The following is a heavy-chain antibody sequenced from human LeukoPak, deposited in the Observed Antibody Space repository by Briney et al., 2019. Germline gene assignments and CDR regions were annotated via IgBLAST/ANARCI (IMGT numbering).Heavy chain of an antibody. J-gene: IGHJ4*02. CDR2: ISSSSSYI. D-gene: IGHD1-26*01. CDR3: ARGRGATWNY. CDR1: GFTFSSYS. Sequence: GGSLRLSCAASGFTFSSYSMNWVRQAPGKGLEWVSSISSSSSYIYYADSVKGRFTISGDNAKNSLYLQMNSLRAEDTAVYYCARGRGATWNYWGQGTLVTVSS. V-gene: IGHV3-21*01.